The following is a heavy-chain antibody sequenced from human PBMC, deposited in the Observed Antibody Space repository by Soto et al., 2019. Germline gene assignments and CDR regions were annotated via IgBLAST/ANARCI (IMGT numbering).Heavy chain of an antibody. V-gene: IGHV3-21*01. CDR2: ISSSSSYI. CDR3: ARDLVAAAGIYHYYGMDV. J-gene: IGHJ6*02. CDR1: GFTFSSYS. Sequence: EVQLVESGGGLVKPGGSLRLSCAASGFTFSSYSMNWVRQAPGKGLEWVSSISSSSSYIYYADSVKGRFTISRDNAKNSLYLQMNSLRDEDTAVYCGARDLVAAAGIYHYYGMDVWGQGTTVTVSS. D-gene: IGHD6-13*01.